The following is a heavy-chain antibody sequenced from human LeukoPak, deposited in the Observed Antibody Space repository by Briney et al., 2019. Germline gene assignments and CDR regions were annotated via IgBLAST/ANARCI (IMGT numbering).Heavy chain of an antibody. CDR3: ARDEYGDYVDY. CDR2: IYSGGST. V-gene: IGHV3-66*01. CDR1: EFSVGSNY. J-gene: IGHJ4*02. Sequence: PGGSLRLSCAASEFSVGSNYMTWVRQAPGKGLEWVSLIYSGGSTYYADSVKGRFTISRDNAKNSLYLQMNSLRAEDTAVYYCARDEYGDYVDYWGQGTPVSVSS. D-gene: IGHD4-17*01.